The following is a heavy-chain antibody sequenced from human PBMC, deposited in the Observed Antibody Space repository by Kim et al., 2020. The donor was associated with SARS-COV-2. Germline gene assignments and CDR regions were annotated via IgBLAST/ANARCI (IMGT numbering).Heavy chain of an antibody. D-gene: IGHD2-21*01. CDR1: GFIFTDYP. Sequence: GGSLRLSCAGYGFIFTDYPMHWVRRAPGRGLEWVAVAVVVQGGISQSYAEAGRRRFTISRDTAKTAVYLQMNIVGVDATATYYGAQEPRGGDCQLDDWGQGTLVTVSS. V-gene: IGHV3-30-3*01. CDR3: AQEPRGGDCQLDD. CDR2: VVQGGISQ. J-gene: IGHJ4*02.